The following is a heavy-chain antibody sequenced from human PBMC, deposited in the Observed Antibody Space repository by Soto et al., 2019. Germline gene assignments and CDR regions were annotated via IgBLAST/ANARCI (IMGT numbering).Heavy chain of an antibody. J-gene: IGHJ6*02. CDR1: GGTFRSYS. Sequence: QVQLVQPGAEVKKPGSSVKVSCKASGGTFRSYSISWVRQAPGQGLGWMGGIIPILDITNYAQKFQGRVTLTADESTSTAYMELSSLGSDDTAVYYCARPDEGGYSSNHHYYYALDVWGQGTTVTV. V-gene: IGHV1-69*01. D-gene: IGHD3-22*01. CDR3: ARPDEGGYSSNHHYYYALDV. CDR2: IIPILDIT.